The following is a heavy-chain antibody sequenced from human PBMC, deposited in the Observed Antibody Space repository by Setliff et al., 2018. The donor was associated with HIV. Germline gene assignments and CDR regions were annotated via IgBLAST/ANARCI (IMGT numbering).Heavy chain of an antibody. CDR1: GYILTSHY. CDR2: INPSVGST. CDR3: ARALRGRFDP. V-gene: IGHV1-46*01. Sequence: ASVKVSCKASGYILTSHYMHWVRQAPGQGLEWMGIINPSVGSTSYAQKFQGRVTMTRDTSTSTVYMELSSLRSEDTAVYYCARALRGRFDPWGQGALVTVS. J-gene: IGHJ5*02.